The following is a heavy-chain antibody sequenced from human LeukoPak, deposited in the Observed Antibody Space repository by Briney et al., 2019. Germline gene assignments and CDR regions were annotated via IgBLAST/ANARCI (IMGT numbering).Heavy chain of an antibody. J-gene: IGHJ6*03. D-gene: IGHD3-9*01. CDR3: ASLTSGPGYASNYYYMDV. CDR2: ISAYNANT. CDR1: GYTFTSYD. V-gene: IGHV1-18*01. Sequence: ASVKVSCKASGYTFTSYDINWVRQAPGQGLEWMGWISAYNANTNYAQKLQGRVTMTTDTSTSTVYMELRSLRSDDTAVYYCASLTSGPGYASNYYYMDVWGKGTTVTVSS.